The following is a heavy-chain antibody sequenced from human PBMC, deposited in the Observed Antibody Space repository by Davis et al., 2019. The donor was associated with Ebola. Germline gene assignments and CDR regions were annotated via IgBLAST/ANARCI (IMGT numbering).Heavy chain of an antibody. V-gene: IGHV1-18*01. CDR1: GYTFSNYG. CDR3: ARAQFPTTSDH. D-gene: IGHD1-1*01. CDR2: INPHNGNT. Sequence: ASVKVSCKASGYTFSNYGFSWVRQAPGQGLEWMGWINPHNGNTNYAQNVQGRVTMTTDTSTSTAYMEVGSLRSDDTAVYYCARAQFPTTSDHWGQGTLVTVSS. J-gene: IGHJ4*02.